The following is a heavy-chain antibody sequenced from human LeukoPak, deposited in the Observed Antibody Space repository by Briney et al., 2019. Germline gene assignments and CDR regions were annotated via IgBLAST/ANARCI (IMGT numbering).Heavy chain of an antibody. V-gene: IGHV4-4*07. J-gene: IGHJ4*02. CDR2: IHTSGDT. CDR3: ARSPVTGTNPKFDY. CDR1: GDSITSSY. D-gene: IGHD6-19*01. Sequence: SETLSLTCTVSGDSITSSYWSWIRQPAGKGLEYIGRIHTSGDTNYNPSLKSRVTMSLDRSKNIFSLTLNSVTAADTAVYYCARSPVTGTNPKFDYWGQGTLVAVFS.